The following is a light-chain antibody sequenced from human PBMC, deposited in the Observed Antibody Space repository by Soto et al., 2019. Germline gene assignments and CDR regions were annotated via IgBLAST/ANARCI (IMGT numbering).Light chain of an antibody. CDR2: GAS. Sequence: IVLTQSPGTLSLSPGERATLSCRASQSISSNYIAWYQQKPGQAPRLLIYGASSRATGVPDRFSGSGSGTDFTLTISRLEPEDFAVYYCQQYGSSGYTFGQGIKLEIK. V-gene: IGKV3-20*01. CDR3: QQYGSSGYT. J-gene: IGKJ2*01. CDR1: QSISSNY.